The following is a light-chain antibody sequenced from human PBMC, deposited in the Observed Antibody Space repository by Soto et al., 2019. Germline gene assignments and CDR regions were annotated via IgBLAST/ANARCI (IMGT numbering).Light chain of an antibody. CDR3: QKYNNWPPT. CDR2: GTC. V-gene: IGKV3-15*01. J-gene: IGKJ1*01. Sequence: EIVMTQSPATLSVSPGERATLSCRASQSVSSNLAWYQQIPDPASSFIFYGTCTRATSIRVSFSWSGSGTEFTLTISSPHSEDFGLYYCQKYNNWPPTFGQGTTVDI. CDR1: QSVSSN.